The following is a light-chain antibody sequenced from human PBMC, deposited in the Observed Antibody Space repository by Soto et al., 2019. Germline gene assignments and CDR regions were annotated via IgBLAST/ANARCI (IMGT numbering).Light chain of an antibody. Sequence: QSVLTQPPSVSGSPGQSITISCTGTSSDFDGYNYVSWYQQHPGKAPKLMIYEVSHRPSGVSNRFSGFRSGNTASLTIAGLQAEDEANYYCSSYTSRSTVVFGGGTKLTVL. J-gene: IGLJ3*02. CDR2: EVS. CDR3: SSYTSRSTVV. V-gene: IGLV2-14*01. CDR1: SSDFDGYNY.